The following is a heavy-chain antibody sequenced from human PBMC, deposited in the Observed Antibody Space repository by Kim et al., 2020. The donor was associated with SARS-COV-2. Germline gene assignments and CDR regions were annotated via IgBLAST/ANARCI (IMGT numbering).Heavy chain of an antibody. D-gene: IGHD3-22*01. CDR1: GGSVNSGSYY. CDR2: IYHTGYS. Sequence: SETLSLTCTVSGGSVNSGSYYWSWIRQSPGKGLEYLGHIYHTGYSNYNPSLKSRVTISVDTSKNQFSLKLSSVTAADTAVYYGARAGEYYYDNHYVDSWG. J-gene: IGHJ5*01. V-gene: IGHV4-61*01. CDR3: ARAGEYYYDNHYVDS.